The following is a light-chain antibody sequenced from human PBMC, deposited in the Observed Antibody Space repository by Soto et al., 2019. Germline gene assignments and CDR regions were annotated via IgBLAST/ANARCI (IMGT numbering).Light chain of an antibody. CDR1: QSIATN. J-gene: IGKJ3*01. CDR3: QQYNSWPPLFT. V-gene: IGKV3D-15*01. Sequence: EIVMTQSPAILSLSPGETATLSCRASQSIATNLAWYQQRPGQAPRLLIYGASTRATDVAARFSGSVSGTEFILSITRLQSEDFAVYYCQQYNSWPPLFTFGPGTTLDL. CDR2: GAS.